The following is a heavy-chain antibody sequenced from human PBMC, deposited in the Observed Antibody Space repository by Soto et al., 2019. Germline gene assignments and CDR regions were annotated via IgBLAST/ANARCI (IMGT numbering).Heavy chain of an antibody. J-gene: IGHJ3*02. Sequence: LSLPCTVSGGSISSGGYYWSWIRQHPGKGLEWIGYIYYSGSTYYNPSLKSRVTISVDTSKNQFSLKLSSVTAADTAVYYCATTTQGEDAFDIWGQGTMVTVSS. V-gene: IGHV4-31*03. CDR1: GGSISSGGYY. CDR2: IYYSGST. CDR3: ATTTQGEDAFDI. D-gene: IGHD4-17*01.